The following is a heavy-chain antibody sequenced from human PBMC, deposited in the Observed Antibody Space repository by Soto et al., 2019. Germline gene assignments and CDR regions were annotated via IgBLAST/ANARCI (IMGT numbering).Heavy chain of an antibody. V-gene: IGHV3-23*01. Sequence: VILSCVDSGFIFKYYAMSWFRQAPVKGLEWVSGITDTGGRTLYADSLKGRFTVSRDRNTLFLHMGSLRAEDTAIYYCAKTTGVETPGYPIFYFDFWGQGALVTVSS. D-gene: IGHD6-13*01. J-gene: IGHJ4*02. CDR2: ITDTGGRT. CDR3: AKTTGVETPGYPIFYFDF. CDR1: GFIFKYYA.